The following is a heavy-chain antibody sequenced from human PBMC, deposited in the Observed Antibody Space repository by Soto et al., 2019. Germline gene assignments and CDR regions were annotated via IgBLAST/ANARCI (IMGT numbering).Heavy chain of an antibody. V-gene: IGHV1-18*01. CDR3: ARVGGHVLRYFDWTPSDY. Sequence: ASVKVSCKASGYTFTSYGISWVRQAPGQGLEWMGWISAYNGNTNYAQKLQGRVTMTTDTSTSTAYMELRSLRSDDTAVYYCARVGGHVLRYFDWTPSDYWGQGTLVTVSS. D-gene: IGHD3-9*01. CDR2: ISAYNGNT. J-gene: IGHJ4*02. CDR1: GYTFTSYG.